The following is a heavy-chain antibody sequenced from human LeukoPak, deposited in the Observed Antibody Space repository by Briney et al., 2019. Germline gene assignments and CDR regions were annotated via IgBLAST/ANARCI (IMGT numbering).Heavy chain of an antibody. CDR2: MYSGGTT. CDR3: ARHNQNAFDL. V-gene: IGHV3-66*04. CDR1: GLTVSNSY. Sequence: GGSLRLSCAASGLTVSNSYKSWVRQTPIKGLEWVSIMYSGGTTNYADSAKGRFTISRDNSANTLYLQMNSLRAEDTAMYFCARHNQNAFDLWGQGTMVTVSS. J-gene: IGHJ3*01.